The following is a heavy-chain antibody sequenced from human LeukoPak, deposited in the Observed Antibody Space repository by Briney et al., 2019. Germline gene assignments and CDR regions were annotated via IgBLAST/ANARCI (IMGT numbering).Heavy chain of an antibody. V-gene: IGHV3-13*01. CDR1: GFTLSSYD. D-gene: IGHD6-19*01. Sequence: PGGSLRLSCAASGFTLSSYDMHWVRQTTGKGLEWVSSIGTVSDTYHTDSVKGRFTISRDNARNSLNLQMNSLRAEDTAVYYCARGFSSGWHYFDYWGQGTLVTVSS. CDR2: IGTVSDT. CDR3: ARGFSSGWHYFDY. J-gene: IGHJ4*02.